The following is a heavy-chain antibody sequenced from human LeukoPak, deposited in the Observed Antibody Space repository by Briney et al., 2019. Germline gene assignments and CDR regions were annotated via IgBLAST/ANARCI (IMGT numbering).Heavy chain of an antibody. Sequence: ASVKVSCKSSGYTFTHYYMHWVRQAPGQGLEWMGWINPSSGSTKYAQKFQGRVTMTRDTSINTVYMDLSRLRSDDTAVYYCATWDIVVVHNWFDPWGQGTLVTVSS. D-gene: IGHD2-2*01. CDR3: ATWDIVVVHNWFDP. J-gene: IGHJ5*02. CDR2: INPSSGST. CDR1: GYTFTHYY. V-gene: IGHV1-2*02.